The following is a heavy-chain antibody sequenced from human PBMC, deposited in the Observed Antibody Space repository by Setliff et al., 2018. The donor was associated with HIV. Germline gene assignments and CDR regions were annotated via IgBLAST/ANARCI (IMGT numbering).Heavy chain of an antibody. D-gene: IGHD5-18*01. Sequence: GGSLRLSCGASGFTFRTYWMHWVRQVPGKGLVWVSHITGDGSATSYADSVKGRFTISRDNARNTLYLQMNSLRVEDTAVYYCAKVWTDTAMVDAFDIWGQGTMVTVSS. CDR3: AKVWTDTAMVDAFDI. CDR2: ITGDGSAT. CDR1: GFTFRTYW. J-gene: IGHJ3*02. V-gene: IGHV3-74*01.